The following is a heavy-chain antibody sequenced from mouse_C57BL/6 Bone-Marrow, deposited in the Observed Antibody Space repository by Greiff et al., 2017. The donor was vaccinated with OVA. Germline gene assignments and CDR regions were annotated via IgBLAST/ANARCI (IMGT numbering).Heavy chain of an antibody. CDR1: GYTFTSYW. J-gene: IGHJ3*01. V-gene: IGHV1-59*01. CDR2: IDPSDSYT. D-gene: IGHD1-2*01. Sequence: VQLQQPGAELVRPGTSVKLSCKASGYTFTSYWMHWVKQRPGQGLEWIGVIDPSDSYTNYNQKFKGKATLTVDTSSSTAYMQLSSLTSEDSAVYYGARSGLLRPFAYWGQGTLVTVSA. CDR3: ARSGLLRPFAY.